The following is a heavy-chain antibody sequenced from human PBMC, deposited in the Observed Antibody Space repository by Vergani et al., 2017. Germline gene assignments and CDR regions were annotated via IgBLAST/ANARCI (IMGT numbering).Heavy chain of an antibody. Sequence: QVQLVQSGAEVKKPGASVKVSCKASGYTFTGYYMHWVRQAPGQGLEWMGWINPNSGGTNYAQKFQGRVTMTRDTSISTAYMELSRLRSDDTAVYYCAREAIFGVVIPNDAFDIWGQGTMVTVSS. CDR1: GYTFTGYY. V-gene: IGHV1-2*02. D-gene: IGHD3-3*01. CDR3: AREAIFGVVIPNDAFDI. CDR2: INPNSGGT. J-gene: IGHJ3*02.